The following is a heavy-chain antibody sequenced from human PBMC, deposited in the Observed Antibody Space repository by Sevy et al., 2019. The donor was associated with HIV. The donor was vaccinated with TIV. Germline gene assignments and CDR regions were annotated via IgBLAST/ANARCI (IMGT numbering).Heavy chain of an antibody. V-gene: IGHV3-15*01. Sequence: GGSLRLSCAASGFTFSNAWMSWVRQAPGKGLEWVGRIKSKTDGGTTDYAAPVKGRFTISRDDSKNTLYLQMNSLKNGDTAIYYCTTDSKKRGLCALLDYWGQGTLVTVSS. CDR2: IKSKTDGGTT. J-gene: IGHJ4*02. CDR1: GFTFSNAW. CDR3: TTDSKKRGLCALLDY. D-gene: IGHD3-10*01.